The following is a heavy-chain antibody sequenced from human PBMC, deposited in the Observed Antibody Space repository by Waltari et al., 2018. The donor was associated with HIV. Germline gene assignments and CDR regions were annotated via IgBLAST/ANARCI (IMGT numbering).Heavy chain of an antibody. V-gene: IGHV3-48*03. CDR1: RFTFSNYE. CDR2: ISGSGSTI. CDR3: ARDGHHGVTKRGNAFDL. J-gene: IGHJ3*01. D-gene: IGHD2-21*02. Sequence: EVQLVECGGGAVQPGGSLRLSCVASRFTFSNYETNWVRQARGKDLEWISYISGSGSTIYYSDSVKGRFTMSRDNAKNALYLRMNYLTAEDTAIDCCARDGHHGVTKRGNAFDLWGQGTMVTVSP.